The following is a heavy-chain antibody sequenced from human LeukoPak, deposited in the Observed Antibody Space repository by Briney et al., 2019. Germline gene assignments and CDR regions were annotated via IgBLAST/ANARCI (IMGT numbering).Heavy chain of an antibody. CDR3: ARHRSSWLIDY. V-gene: IGHV3-23*01. D-gene: IGHD6-6*01. CDR2: ISDSGGNT. Sequence: HPGGSLRLSCAASGFTFSSYAMSWVRQAPGKGLEWVSAISDSGGNTYYADSVRGRFTISRDNSKNTLYLQMNSLRAEDTAVYYCARHRSSWLIDYWGQGTLVTVSS. J-gene: IGHJ4*02. CDR1: GFTFSSYA.